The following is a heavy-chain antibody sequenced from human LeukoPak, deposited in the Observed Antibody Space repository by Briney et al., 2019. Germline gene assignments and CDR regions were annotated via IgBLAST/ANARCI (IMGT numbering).Heavy chain of an antibody. CDR3: ARDGPYRRDGYNFIAFDI. Sequence: SVKVSCKASGGTFSSYAISRVRQAPGQGLEWMGRIIPIFGTANYAQKFQGRVTITTDESTSTAYMELSSLRSEDTAVYYCARDGPYRRDGYNFIAFDIWGQGTMVTVSS. D-gene: IGHD5-24*01. J-gene: IGHJ3*02. CDR1: GGTFSSYA. V-gene: IGHV1-69*05. CDR2: IIPIFGTA.